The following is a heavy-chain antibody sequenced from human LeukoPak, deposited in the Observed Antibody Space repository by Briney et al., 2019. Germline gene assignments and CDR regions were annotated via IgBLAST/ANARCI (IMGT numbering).Heavy chain of an antibody. Sequence: ASVKVSCKASGYTFTSYGISWVRQAPGQGLEWMGWISAYNGNTNYAQKLQGRVTMTTDTSTSTAYMELRSLRSDDTAVNYCARGAPYGGNWVYFDYWGQGTLVTVSS. D-gene: IGHD4-23*01. V-gene: IGHV1-18*01. CDR3: ARGAPYGGNWVYFDY. J-gene: IGHJ4*02. CDR1: GYTFTSYG. CDR2: ISAYNGNT.